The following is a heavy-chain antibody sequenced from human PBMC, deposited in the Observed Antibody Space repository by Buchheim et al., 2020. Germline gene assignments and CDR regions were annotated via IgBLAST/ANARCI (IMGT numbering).Heavy chain of an antibody. J-gene: IGHJ4*02. CDR2: ISYAGSNK. Sequence: QVQLVESGGGVVQPGRSLRLSCAASGFTFSTYAIHWVRQAPGKGLEWVAVISYAGSNKHYADSVKGRFTISRDNSKNTLYLQMNSLRAEDTAVYYCARDPIYGSGSYYNDPPFDYWGQGTL. D-gene: IGHD3-10*01. V-gene: IGHV3-30-3*01. CDR1: GFTFSTYA. CDR3: ARDPIYGSGSYYNDPPFDY.